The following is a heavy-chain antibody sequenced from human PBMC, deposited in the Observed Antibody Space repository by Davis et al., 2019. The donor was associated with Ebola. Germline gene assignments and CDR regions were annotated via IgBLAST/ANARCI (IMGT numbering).Heavy chain of an antibody. CDR3: TRGRIAVAAYSWFDP. CDR2: ISSSSSYI. J-gene: IGHJ5*02. CDR1: GFTFSSYS. Sequence: PGGSLRLSFAASGFTFSSYSMNWVRQAPGKGLEWVSSISSSSSYIYYADSVKGRFTISRDNAKNSLYLQMNSLRAEDTAVYYCTRGRIAVAAYSWFDPWGQGTLVTVSS. V-gene: IGHV3-21*01. D-gene: IGHD6-19*01.